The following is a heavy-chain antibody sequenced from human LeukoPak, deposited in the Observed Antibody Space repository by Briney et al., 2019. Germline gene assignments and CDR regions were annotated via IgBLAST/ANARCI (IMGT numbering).Heavy chain of an antibody. CDR3: ASKGGFDD. J-gene: IGHJ4*02. CDR2: ISSSGSAI. CDR1: GFTFSNYG. V-gene: IGHV3-48*04. Sequence: AGKSLRLSCAASGFTFSNYGMHWVRQAPGKGLEWVSYISSSGSAIFYADSVKGRFTISRDNAKNSLFLQMNSLRAEDTAFYYCASKGGFDDWGQGTLVTVSS. D-gene: IGHD5-12*01.